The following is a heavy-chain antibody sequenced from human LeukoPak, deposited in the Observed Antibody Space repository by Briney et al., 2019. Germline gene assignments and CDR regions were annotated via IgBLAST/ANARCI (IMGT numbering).Heavy chain of an antibody. CDR1: GGTFSSYA. J-gene: IGHJ4*02. CDR3: ARERASSPYFDY. V-gene: IGHV1-69*05. D-gene: IGHD6-6*01. Sequence: SVKVSCKASGGTFSSYAISWVRQAPGQGLEWMGGIIPIFGTANYAQKFQGRVTITTDESTSTAYMELSSLRSEDTAVYYCARERASSPYFDYSGQGTLVTVSS. CDR2: IIPIFGTA.